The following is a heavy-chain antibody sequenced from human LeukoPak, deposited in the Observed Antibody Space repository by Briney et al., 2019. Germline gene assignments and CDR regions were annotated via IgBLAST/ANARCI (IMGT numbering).Heavy chain of an antibody. CDR1: GGSFSGYY. CDR2: INHSGST. CDR3: ARHGIYYGLGSSYGLPNWFDP. D-gene: IGHD3-10*01. V-gene: IGHV4-34*01. J-gene: IGHJ5*02. Sequence: SETMSLTCAVYGGSFSGYYWSWIRQPPGKGLEWIGEINHSGSTNYNPSLKSRVTISVDTSKNQFSLKLSSVTAADTAVYYCARHGIYYGLGSSYGLPNWFDPWGQGTLVTVSS.